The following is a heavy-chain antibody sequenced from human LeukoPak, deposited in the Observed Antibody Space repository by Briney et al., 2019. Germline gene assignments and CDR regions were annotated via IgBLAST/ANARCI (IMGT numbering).Heavy chain of an antibody. Sequence: PGGSLRLSCAASGFTFSSYGMHWVRQAPGKGLEWVAFIRYDGSNKYYADSVKGRFTISRDNSKNTLYLQMNSLRAEDTAVYYCAKDQPWGITSVVSYMDVWGKGTTVTVSS. CDR1: GFTFSSYG. CDR3: AKDQPWGITSVVSYMDV. J-gene: IGHJ6*03. D-gene: IGHD3-3*01. CDR2: IRYDGSNK. V-gene: IGHV3-30*02.